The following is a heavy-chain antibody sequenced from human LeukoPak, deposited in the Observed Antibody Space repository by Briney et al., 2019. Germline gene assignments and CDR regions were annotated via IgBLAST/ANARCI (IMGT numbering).Heavy chain of an antibody. CDR1: GFTFSDYY. V-gene: IGHV3-21*01. CDR3: ARRGVAGDDY. CDR2: ISSSSSYI. Sequence: GGSLRLSCAASGFTFSDYYMNWVRQAPGKGLEWVSSISSSSSYIYYADSVKGRFTISRDNAKNSLYLQMNSLRAEDTAVYYCARRGVAGDDYWGQGTLVTVSS. D-gene: IGHD2-15*01. J-gene: IGHJ4*02.